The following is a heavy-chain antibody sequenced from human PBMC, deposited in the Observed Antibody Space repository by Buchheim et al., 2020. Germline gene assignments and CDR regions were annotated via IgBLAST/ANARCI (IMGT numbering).Heavy chain of an antibody. CDR3: ASWAGRDY. Sequence: EVQLVESGGGLVQPGGSLRLSCAVSGFSLSNHWMTWVRQAPGKGLQGVANINQDGSGKFYVDAVKGRLPISREGAKNSLFSQMNSLRAEDTAIYYCASWAGRDYWGQGT. CDR1: GFSLSNHW. D-gene: IGHD7-27*01. J-gene: IGHJ4*02. V-gene: IGHV3-7*01. CDR2: INQDGSGK.